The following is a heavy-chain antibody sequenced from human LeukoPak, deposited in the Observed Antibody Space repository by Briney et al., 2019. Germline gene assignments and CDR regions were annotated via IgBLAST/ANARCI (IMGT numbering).Heavy chain of an antibody. D-gene: IGHD6-13*01. CDR2: IISTGTT. CDR1: GFTFSTSA. CDR3: ARDRGGSRSDC. J-gene: IGHJ4*02. V-gene: IGHV3-66*01. Sequence: GGSLRLSCAASGFTFSTSAMTWVRQAPGKGLEWVSGIISTGTTYYADSVKGRFTISRDNSKNTLYLQMNSLRAEDTAVYYCARDRGGSRSDCWGQGTLVTVSS.